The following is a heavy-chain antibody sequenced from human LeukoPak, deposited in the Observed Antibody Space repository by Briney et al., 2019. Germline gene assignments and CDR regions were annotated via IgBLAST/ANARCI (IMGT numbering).Heavy chain of an antibody. Sequence: PSETLSLTCTVSGGSISSYYWSWIRQPPGKGLEWIGEINHSGSTNYNPSLKSRVTISVDTSKNQFSLKPSSVTAADTAVYYCARHYYGSGNQAIYYYYYMDVWGKGTTVTISS. J-gene: IGHJ6*03. CDR1: GGSISSYY. CDR3: ARHYYGSGNQAIYYYYYMDV. CDR2: INHSGST. V-gene: IGHV4-34*01. D-gene: IGHD3-10*01.